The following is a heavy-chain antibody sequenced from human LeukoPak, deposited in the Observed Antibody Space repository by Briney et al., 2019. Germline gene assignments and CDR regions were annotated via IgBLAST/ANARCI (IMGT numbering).Heavy chain of an antibody. D-gene: IGHD3-16*02. CDR2: INHSGST. CDR1: GGSFSGYY. CDR3: ARHGFYDYVWGSYRPHTYFDY. J-gene: IGHJ4*02. V-gene: IGHV4-34*01. Sequence: SETLSLTCAVYGGSFSGYYWSWIRQPPGKGLEWIGEINHSGSTNYNPSLKSRVTISVDTSKNQFSLKLSSVTAADTAVYYCARHGFYDYVWGSYRPHTYFDYWGQGTLVTVSS.